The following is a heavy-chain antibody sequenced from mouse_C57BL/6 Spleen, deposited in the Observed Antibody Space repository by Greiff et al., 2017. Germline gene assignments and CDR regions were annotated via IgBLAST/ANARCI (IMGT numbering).Heavy chain of an antibody. J-gene: IGHJ3*01. CDR3: ALYYSNRFAY. CDR2: INPNNGGT. CDR1: GYTFTDYY. V-gene: IGHV1-26*01. D-gene: IGHD2-5*01. Sequence: EVQLQQSGPELVKPGASVKISCKASGYTFTDYYMNWVKQSHGKSLEWIGDINPNNGGTSYNQKFKGKATLTVDKSSSTAYMELRSLTSEDSAVYYCALYYSNRFAYWGQGTLVTVSA.